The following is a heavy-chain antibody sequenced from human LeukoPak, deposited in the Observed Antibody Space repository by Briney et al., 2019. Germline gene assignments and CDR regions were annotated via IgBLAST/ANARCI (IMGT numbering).Heavy chain of an antibody. CDR2: ISYDATNK. D-gene: IGHD6-13*01. J-gene: IGHJ4*02. Sequence: GGSLRLSCAASGFTFSIYTMNWVRQAPGKGLEWVAVISYDATNKYYTDSVKGRFTISRDNSKNTLYLQMNSLRAEDTAVYYCAKDQDVAAAGTWGSIDYWGQGTLVTVSS. V-gene: IGHV3-30*18. CDR3: AKDQDVAAAGTWGSIDY. CDR1: GFTFSIYT.